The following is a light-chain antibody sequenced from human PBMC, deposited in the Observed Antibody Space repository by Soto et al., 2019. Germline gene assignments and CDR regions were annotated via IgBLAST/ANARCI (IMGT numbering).Light chain of an antibody. V-gene: IGKV3-20*01. CDR2: DVS. Sequence: EIVLTQSPGTLSLSPGERATLSCRSSQSVSSNYLAWYQQKPDQAPRLVIYDVSGRATGIPDRFSGSGSGTDFTLTISRLEPEDFAIYFCQQYNNWPPDRTFGQGTKVEIK. CDR1: QSVSSNY. J-gene: IGKJ1*01. CDR3: QQYNNWPPDRT.